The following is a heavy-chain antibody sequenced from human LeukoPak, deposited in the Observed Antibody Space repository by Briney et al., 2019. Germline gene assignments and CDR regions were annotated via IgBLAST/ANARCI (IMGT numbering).Heavy chain of an antibody. CDR3: ERGSSGSWYSAYYFDY. CDR1: GGSFSGYY. D-gene: IGHD6-13*01. V-gene: IGHV4-34*01. J-gene: IGHJ4*02. CDR2: INHSGST. Sequence: SETLSLTCAVYGGSFSGYYWSWIRQPPGKGPEWIGEINHSGSTNYNPSLKSRVTISVDTSKNQFSLKLSSVTAADTAVYYCERGSSGSWYSAYYFDYWGQGTLVTVSS.